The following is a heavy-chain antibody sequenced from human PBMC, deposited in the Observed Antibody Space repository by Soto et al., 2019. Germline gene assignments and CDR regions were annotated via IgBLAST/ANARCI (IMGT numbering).Heavy chain of an antibody. CDR2: IYHNGST. CDR3: ARGTPFGR. D-gene: IGHD3-3*01. J-gene: IGHJ4*02. Sequence: QLQLQESGSGLVKPSQTLSLTCAVSGGPISSGGYSWSWIRQPPGKGLEWIGYIYHNGSTYYNPSRKSRGTLSLDRCKNQFSLKLSSGTAADTAVYYCARGTPFGRWGQGTLVTVSS. V-gene: IGHV4-30-2*01. CDR1: GGPISSGGYS.